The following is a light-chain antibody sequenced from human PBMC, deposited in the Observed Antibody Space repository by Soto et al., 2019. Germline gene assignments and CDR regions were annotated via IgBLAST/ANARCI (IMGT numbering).Light chain of an antibody. CDR3: GSYTSSSTPYV. CDR2: EVS. Sequence: QAALTQPACVSGSPGQSITISCTGTSSDVGGYNYVSWYQQHPGKAPKLMIYEVSNRPSGVSNRFSGSKSGNTASLTISGLQAEDEADYYCGSYTSSSTPYVFGAGTKRTVL. J-gene: IGLJ1*01. CDR1: SSDVGGYNY. V-gene: IGLV2-14*01.